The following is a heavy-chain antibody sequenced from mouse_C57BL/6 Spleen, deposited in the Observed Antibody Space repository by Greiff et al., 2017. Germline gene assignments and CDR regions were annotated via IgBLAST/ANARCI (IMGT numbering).Heavy chain of an antibody. CDR2: ISSGGSYT. Sequence: EVKLVESGGDLVKPGGSLKLSCAASGFPFSSYGMSWVRQTPDKRLEWVATISSGGSYTYYPDSVKGRFTISRDNAKNTLYLQMSSLKSEDTAMYYCARLQLGRDAMDYWGQGTSVTVSS. J-gene: IGHJ4*01. CDR1: GFPFSSYG. CDR3: ARLQLGRDAMDY. V-gene: IGHV5-6*02. D-gene: IGHD4-1*02.